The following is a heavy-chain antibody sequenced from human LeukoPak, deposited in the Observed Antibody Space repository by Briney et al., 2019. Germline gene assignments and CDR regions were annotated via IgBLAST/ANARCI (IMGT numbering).Heavy chain of an antibody. J-gene: IGHJ5*02. CDR2: IFTSGIT. CDR3: ARVDGDYGKGFDX. V-gene: IGHV4-61*02. Sequence: SQTLSLTCTVSGGSISSGSYYWGWIRQPAGKGLEWIGRIFTSGITKYSPSLRSRVTMSIDTSKNQFSLKLSSVTAADTAVYYCARVDGDYGKGFDXWGQGTLVTVSS. CDR1: GGSISSGSYY. D-gene: IGHD4-17*01.